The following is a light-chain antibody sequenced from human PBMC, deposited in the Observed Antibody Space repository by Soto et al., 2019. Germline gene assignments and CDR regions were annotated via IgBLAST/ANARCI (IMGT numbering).Light chain of an antibody. Sequence: EIVLTQSPGTLSLSPGERATLSCRASQSVSSSYLAWYQQKPGQAPRLLIYGASSRATGIPVRFSGSGSVTDFALTISRLEPEDFAVYYCQQYGSSPWTFGQGTKVEIK. J-gene: IGKJ1*01. V-gene: IGKV3-20*01. CDR1: QSVSSSY. CDR3: QQYGSSPWT. CDR2: GAS.